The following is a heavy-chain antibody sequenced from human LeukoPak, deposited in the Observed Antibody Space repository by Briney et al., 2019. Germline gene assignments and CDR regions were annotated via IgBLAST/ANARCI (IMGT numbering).Heavy chain of an antibody. V-gene: IGHV4-39*01. Sequence: SETLPLTCTVSGGSISSSSYYWGWIRQPPGKGLEWIGSIYYSGSTYYNPSLKSRVTISVDTSKNQFSLKLSSVTAADTAVYYCAGALSWFDPWGQGTLVTVSS. J-gene: IGHJ5*02. CDR1: GGSISSSSYY. CDR2: IYYSGST. CDR3: AGALSWFDP.